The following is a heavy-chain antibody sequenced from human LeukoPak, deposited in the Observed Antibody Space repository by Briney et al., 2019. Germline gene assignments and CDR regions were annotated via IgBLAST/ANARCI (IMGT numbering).Heavy chain of an antibody. D-gene: IGHD3-22*01. J-gene: IGHJ4*02. Sequence: SVKVSCKTSGYTFSNYDINWVRQAPGQGLEWMGRIIPILGIANYAQKFQGRVTITADKSTSTAYMELSSLRSEDTAVYYCAREARNHKYYYDSSGYYSNFDYWGQGTLVTVSS. CDR1: GYTFSNYD. CDR3: AREARNHKYYYDSSGYYSNFDY. V-gene: IGHV1-69*04. CDR2: IIPILGIA.